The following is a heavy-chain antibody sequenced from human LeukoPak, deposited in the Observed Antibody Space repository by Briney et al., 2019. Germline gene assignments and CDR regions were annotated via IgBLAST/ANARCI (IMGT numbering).Heavy chain of an antibody. J-gene: IGHJ4*02. Sequence: PGGSLRLSCAASGFTFSSYAMSWVRQAPGKGLEWVSAISGSGGSTYYADSVKGRFTISRDNSKNTLYLQMNSLRAEDTAVYYCAKGIYCSGGSCYSGYDYWGQGTLVTVS. D-gene: IGHD2-15*01. CDR1: GFTFSSYA. CDR3: AKGIYCSGGSCYSGYDY. CDR2: ISGSGGST. V-gene: IGHV3-23*01.